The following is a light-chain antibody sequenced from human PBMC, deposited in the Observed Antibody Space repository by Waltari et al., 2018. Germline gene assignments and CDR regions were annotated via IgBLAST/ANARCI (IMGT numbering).Light chain of an antibody. CDR3: QQYGTSLYT. CDR2: GAS. Sequence: EIVLTQSPGTLSLSPGERATLSCRASQSVSSNYLAWYQQRPGQAPRLFIYGASSRATGIPDRFSGSGSGTDFTLTISRLEPEDFAVYFCQQYGTSLYTFGQGTKLEIK. CDR1: QSVSSNY. V-gene: IGKV3-20*01. J-gene: IGKJ2*01.